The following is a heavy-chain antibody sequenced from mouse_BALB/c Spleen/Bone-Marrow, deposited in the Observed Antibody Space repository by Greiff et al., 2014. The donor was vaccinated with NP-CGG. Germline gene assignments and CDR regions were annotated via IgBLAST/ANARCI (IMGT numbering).Heavy chain of an antibody. CDR2: IDPASGNT. V-gene: IGHV14-3*02. J-gene: IGHJ3*01. CDR3: AHDAPFTY. CDR1: GFNTKDTF. D-gene: IGHD2-3*01. Sequence: VHVQQSGADLVKPGASVKLSCTTSGFNTKDTFMHWVKQRPEQGLEWIGRIDPASGNTKYDPKFQGKATITADTSSNKVSLQLSGLTSEDTAVYYCAHDAPFTYWGQGTLVTVSA.